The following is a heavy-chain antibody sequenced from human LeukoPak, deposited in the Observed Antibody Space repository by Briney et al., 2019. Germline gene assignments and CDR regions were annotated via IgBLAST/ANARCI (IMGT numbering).Heavy chain of an antibody. V-gene: IGHV4-34*01. CDR3: ARAPGYSSSSGGLDP. D-gene: IGHD6-6*01. CDR2: INHSGST. Sequence: PSETLSLTCAVYGGSFSGYYWSWIRQPPGKGLEWIGEINHSGSTNYNPFLKSRVTISVDTSKNQFSLKLSSVTAADTAVYYCARAPGYSSSSGGLDPWGQGTLVTVSS. J-gene: IGHJ5*02. CDR1: GGSFSGYY.